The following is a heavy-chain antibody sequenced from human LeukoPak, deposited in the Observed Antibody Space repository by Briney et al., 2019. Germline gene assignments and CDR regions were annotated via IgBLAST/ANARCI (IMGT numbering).Heavy chain of an antibody. CDR2: IYYSGST. J-gene: IGHJ4*02. V-gene: IGHV4-39*01. CDR3: ARQPRGNGYYDSSGYYYVFDY. D-gene: IGHD3-22*01. Sequence: SETLSLTCTVSGGSISSSSYYWGWIRQPPGKGLEWIGSIYYSGSTYYNPSLKSRVTISVDTSQNQFSLKLSSVTAADTAVYYCARQPRGNGYYDSSGYYYVFDYWGQGTLVTVSS. CDR1: GGSISSSSYY.